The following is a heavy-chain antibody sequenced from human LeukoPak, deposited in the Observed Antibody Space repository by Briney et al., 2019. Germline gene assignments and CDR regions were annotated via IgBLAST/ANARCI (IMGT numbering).Heavy chain of an antibody. CDR1: GGSISSTY. V-gene: IGHV4-59*01. CDR3: ARDRLPGAMSRDI. CDR2: IYYSGST. Sequence: SETLSLTCTVSGGSISSTYWSCIRQPPGKGLEWIGYIYYSGSTKYNPSLKSRVTISVDTSKNQFSLKLSSVTAADTAVYYCARDRLPGAMSRDIWGQGTMVTVSS. J-gene: IGHJ3*02. D-gene: IGHD2-2*01.